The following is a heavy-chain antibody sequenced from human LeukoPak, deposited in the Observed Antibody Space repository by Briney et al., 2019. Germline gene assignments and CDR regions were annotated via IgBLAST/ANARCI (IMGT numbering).Heavy chain of an antibody. CDR1: GYTFTGYY. Sequence: ASVKVSCKASGYTFTGYYMHWVRQAPGQGLEWMGWINPNSGGTNYAQKFQGRVTMTRDTSISTAYMELSRLRSDDTAVYYCARVVGITMVRGVRGWFDPWGQGTLVTVSS. V-gene: IGHV1-2*02. D-gene: IGHD3-10*01. J-gene: IGHJ5*02. CDR2: INPNSGGT. CDR3: ARVVGITMVRGVRGWFDP.